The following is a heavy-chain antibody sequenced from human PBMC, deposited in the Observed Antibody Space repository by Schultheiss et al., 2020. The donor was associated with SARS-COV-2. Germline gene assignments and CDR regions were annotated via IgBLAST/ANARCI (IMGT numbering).Heavy chain of an antibody. CDR3: ARWWRVAATKFDP. Sequence: SETLSLTCAVSGGSISSGGYSWSWIRQPPGKGLEWIGYIYYSGSTNYNPSLKSRVTISVDTSKNQFSLKLSSVTAADTAVYYCARWWRVAATKFDPWGQGTLVTVSS. D-gene: IGHD2-15*01. CDR1: GGSISSGGYS. V-gene: IGHV4-61*08. CDR2: IYYSGST. J-gene: IGHJ5*02.